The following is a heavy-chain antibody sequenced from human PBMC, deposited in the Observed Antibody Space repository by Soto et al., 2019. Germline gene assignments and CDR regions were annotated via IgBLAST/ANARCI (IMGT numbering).Heavy chain of an antibody. CDR3: ARGGWSLDY. CDR2: IHYTGST. J-gene: IGHJ4*02. CDR1: GGSIINHY. V-gene: IGHV4-59*11. D-gene: IGHD2-15*01. Sequence: QVQLQESGPGLVKPSETLSLTCSVSGGSIINHYWSWIRQPPGKGLEWIGYIHYTGSTDYNPSLTTRLAISVDTSKNPFSLKLTSVTAADTAVYYCARGGWSLDYWGQGTLVTVSS.